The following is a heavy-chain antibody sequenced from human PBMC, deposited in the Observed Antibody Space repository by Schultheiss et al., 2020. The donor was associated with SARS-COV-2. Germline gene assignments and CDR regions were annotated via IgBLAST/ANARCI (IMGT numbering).Heavy chain of an antibody. Sequence: SVKVSCKASGYTFTSYGISWVRQAPGQGLEWMGGIIPIFGTANYAQKFQGRVTITADESTSTAYMELSSLRSEDTAVYYCARGSWVAVAGGRLDYWGQGTLVTVSS. CDR3: ARGSWVAVAGGRLDY. J-gene: IGHJ4*02. D-gene: IGHD6-19*01. CDR1: GYTFTSYG. V-gene: IGHV1-69*13. CDR2: IIPIFGTA.